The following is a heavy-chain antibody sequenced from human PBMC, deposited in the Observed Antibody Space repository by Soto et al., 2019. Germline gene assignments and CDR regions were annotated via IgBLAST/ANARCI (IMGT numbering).Heavy chain of an antibody. CDR3: ARDLPDIVVVPAAIGNWFYP. D-gene: IGHD2-2*02. CDR2: ISSSSSYI. V-gene: IGHV3-21*01. J-gene: IGHJ5*02. CDR1: GFTFSSYS. Sequence: GGSLRLSCAASGFTFSSYSMNWVRQAPGKGLEWVSSISSSSSYIYYADSMKGRFTISRDNAKNSRYLQMNSLRAEDTAVYYCARDLPDIVVVPAAIGNWFYPWGQGTLVTGSS.